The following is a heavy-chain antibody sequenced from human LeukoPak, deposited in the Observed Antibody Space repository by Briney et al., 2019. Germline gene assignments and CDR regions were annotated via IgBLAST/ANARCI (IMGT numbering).Heavy chain of an antibody. V-gene: IGHV3-7*04. CDR2: IKQDGSEK. J-gene: IGHJ4*02. D-gene: IGHD6-19*01. CDR1: GFRFRNYW. CDR3: ARDQWRWVGHLDY. Sequence: GGSLRLSCAVSGFRFRNYWMLWVRQAPGKGLEWVANIKQDGSEKYYVDSVKGRFTISRDNAKNSLFLQMNSLRAEDTAVYYGARDQWRWVGHLDYWGQGTLVTVSS.